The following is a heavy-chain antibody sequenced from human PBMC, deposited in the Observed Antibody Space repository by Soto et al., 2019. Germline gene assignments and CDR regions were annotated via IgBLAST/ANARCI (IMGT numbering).Heavy chain of an antibody. Sequence: EVRLDESGGGLIQPGRSLSLSCTAYGLGVRNNYMSWHHQPPGMGLEWVSVIYNDGTRYYADYVKGRFTLSRDTSKNVLSLQMDSMRAEDTAVYYCVRPLPSRRNYGMDVWCQGATVTVSS. CDR3: VRPLPSRRNYGMDV. CDR2: IYNDGTR. J-gene: IGHJ6*02. CDR1: GLGVRNNY. V-gene: IGHV3-53*01.